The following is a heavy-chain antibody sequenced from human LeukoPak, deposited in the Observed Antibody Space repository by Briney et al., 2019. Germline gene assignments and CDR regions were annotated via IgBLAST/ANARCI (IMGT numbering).Heavy chain of an antibody. V-gene: IGHV3-30*02. CDR1: GFTFSSYG. Sequence: PGGALRLSCAASGFTFSSYGMHWVRQAPGKGLESVAFIRYDGSNKYYADSVKGRFTISRDNSKNTLYLQMNSLRAEDTAVYYCAKERRSPYYYYYYMDVWGKGTTVTVSS. D-gene: IGHD6-25*01. CDR3: AKERRSPYYYYYYMDV. CDR2: IRYDGSNK. J-gene: IGHJ6*03.